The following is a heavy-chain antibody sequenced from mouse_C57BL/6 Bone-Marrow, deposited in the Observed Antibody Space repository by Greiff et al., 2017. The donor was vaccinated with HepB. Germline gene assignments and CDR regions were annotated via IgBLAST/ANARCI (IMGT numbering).Heavy chain of an antibody. CDR2: ISSGGSYT. J-gene: IGHJ4*01. CDR1: GFTFSSYG. D-gene: IGHD1-1*01. CDR3: ARQYYYGSSIYYAMDY. V-gene: IGHV5-6*01. Sequence: EVKLVESGGDLVKPGGSLKLSCAASGFTFSSYGMSWVRQPPDKRLEWVATISSGGSYTYYPDSVKGRFTISRDNAKNTLYLQMSSLKSEDTAMYYCARQYYYGSSIYYAMDYWGQGTSVTVSS.